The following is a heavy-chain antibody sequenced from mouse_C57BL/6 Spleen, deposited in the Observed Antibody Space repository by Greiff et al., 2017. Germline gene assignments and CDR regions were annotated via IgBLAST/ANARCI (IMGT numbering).Heavy chain of an antibody. CDR3: ARERSNYGGYYFDY. Sequence: EVQLQQSGPGLVKPSQSLSLTCSVTGYSITSGYYWNWIRQFPGNKLEWMGYISYDGSNNYNPSLKNRISITRDTSKNQFFLKLNSVTTEDTATXYCARERSNYGGYYFDYWGQGTTLTVSS. J-gene: IGHJ2*01. D-gene: IGHD2-5*01. CDR2: ISYDGSN. CDR1: GYSITSGYY. V-gene: IGHV3-6*01.